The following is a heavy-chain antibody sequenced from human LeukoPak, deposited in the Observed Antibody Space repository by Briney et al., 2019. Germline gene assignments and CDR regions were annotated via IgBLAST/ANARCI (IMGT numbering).Heavy chain of an antibody. CDR2: FDPEDGET. V-gene: IGHV1-24*01. CDR3: ARDKEEGKAVAGLNWFDP. D-gene: IGHD6-19*01. Sequence: ASVKVSCKVSGYTLTELSMHWVRQAPGKGLEWMGGFDPEDGETIYAQKFQGRVTMTEDSSTDTAYMELRSLRSDDTAVYYCARDKEEGKAVAGLNWFDPWGQGTLVTVSS. J-gene: IGHJ5*02. CDR1: GYTLTELS.